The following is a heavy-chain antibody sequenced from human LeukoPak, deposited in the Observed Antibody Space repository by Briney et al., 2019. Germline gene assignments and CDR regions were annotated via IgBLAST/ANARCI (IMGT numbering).Heavy chain of an antibody. J-gene: IGHJ5*02. CDR1: GGSISRGDYY. V-gene: IGHV4-30-4*08. D-gene: IGHD5-18*01. CDR3: AREASYGPENWFDP. Sequence: SETLSLTCTVSGGSISRGDYYWSWIRQPPGKGLEWIGYIYYSGSTYYNPSLKSRVTISVDTSKNQFSLKLSSVTAEDTAVYCCAREASYGPENWFDPWGQGTLVTVSS. CDR2: IYYSGST.